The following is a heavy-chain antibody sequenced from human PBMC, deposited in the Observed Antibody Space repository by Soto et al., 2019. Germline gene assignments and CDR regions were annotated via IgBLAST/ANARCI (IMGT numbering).Heavy chain of an antibody. Sequence: SETLSLTCAVYGGSFSGYYWSWIRQPPGKGLEWIGEINHSGSTNYNPSLKSRVTISVDTSKNQFSLKLSSVTAADTAVYYCARGVNWYQLPRNFDYWGQGTLVTVSS. CDR3: ARGVNWYQLPRNFDY. D-gene: IGHD2-2*01. CDR2: INHSGST. CDR1: GGSFSGYY. J-gene: IGHJ4*02. V-gene: IGHV4-34*01.